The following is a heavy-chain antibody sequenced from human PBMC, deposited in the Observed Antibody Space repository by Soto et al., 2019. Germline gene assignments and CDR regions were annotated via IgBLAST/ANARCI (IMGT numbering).Heavy chain of an antibody. CDR3: ARATLDSSGWYFHWFDP. CDR1: GDSVSSNSAA. Sequence: SQTLSLTCAISGDSVSSNSAAWNWIRQSPSRGLEWLGRTYYRSKWYNDYAVSVKSRITINPDTSKNQFSLQLNSVTPEDTAVYYCARATLDSSGWYFHWFDPWGQGTLVTVSS. D-gene: IGHD6-19*01. CDR2: TYYRSKWYN. V-gene: IGHV6-1*01. J-gene: IGHJ5*02.